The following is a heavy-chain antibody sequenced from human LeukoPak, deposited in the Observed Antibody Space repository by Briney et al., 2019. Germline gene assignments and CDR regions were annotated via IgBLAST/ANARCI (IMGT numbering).Heavy chain of an antibody. Sequence: ASVKVSCKASGYTFTSYDINWVRQATGQGLEWMGWMNPNSGNTGYSKKFQGRVTMTRNTSISTDYMELSSLRSEDTAVYYCARFHSSGWFYYFDYWGQGTLVTVSS. CDR2: MNPNSGNT. D-gene: IGHD6-19*01. CDR1: GYTFTSYD. CDR3: ARFHSSGWFYYFDY. J-gene: IGHJ4*02. V-gene: IGHV1-8*01.